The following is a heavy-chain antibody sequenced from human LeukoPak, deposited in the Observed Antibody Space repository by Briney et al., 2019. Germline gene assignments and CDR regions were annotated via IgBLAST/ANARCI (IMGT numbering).Heavy chain of an antibody. V-gene: IGHV4-34*01. J-gene: IGHJ4*02. CDR3: ARGPPTLVALWFGEHYFDY. D-gene: IGHD3-10*01. CDR1: GGSFSGYY. CDR2: INHSGST. Sequence: PSETLYLTCAVYGGSFSGYYWSWIRQPPGKGLEWIGEINHSGSTNYNPSLKSRVTISVDTSKTQFSLKLSSVTAADTAVYYCARGPPTLVALWFGEHYFDYWGQGTLVTVSS.